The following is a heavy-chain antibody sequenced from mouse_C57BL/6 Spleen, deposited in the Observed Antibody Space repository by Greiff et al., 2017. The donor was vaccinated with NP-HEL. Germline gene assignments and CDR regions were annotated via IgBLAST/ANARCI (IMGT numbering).Heavy chain of an antibody. CDR3: ARHGLHYYGSGAWFAY. Sequence: QVHVKQSGAELVKPGASVKLSCKASGYTFTEYTIHWVKPRSGQGLEWIGWFYPGSGSIKYNEKFKDKATLTADKSSSTVYMELSRLTSEDSAVYFCARHGLHYYGSGAWFAYWGQGTLVTVSA. D-gene: IGHD1-1*01. V-gene: IGHV1-62-2*01. CDR2: FYPGSGSI. CDR1: GYTFTEYT. J-gene: IGHJ3*01.